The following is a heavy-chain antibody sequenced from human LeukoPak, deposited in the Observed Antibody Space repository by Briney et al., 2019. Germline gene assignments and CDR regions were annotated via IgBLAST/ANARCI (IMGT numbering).Heavy chain of an antibody. CDR2: INPNSGGT. CDR1: GYTFTGYY. D-gene: IGHD1-26*01. V-gene: IGHV1-2*02. Sequence: ASVKVSCKASGYTFTGYYMHWVRQAPGQGLEWMGWINPNSGGTNYAQKFQGRVTMTRDTSISTAYMELRSLRSDDTAVYYCASGSGSYYYYMDVWGKGTTVTVSS. CDR3: ASGSGSYYYYMDV. J-gene: IGHJ6*03.